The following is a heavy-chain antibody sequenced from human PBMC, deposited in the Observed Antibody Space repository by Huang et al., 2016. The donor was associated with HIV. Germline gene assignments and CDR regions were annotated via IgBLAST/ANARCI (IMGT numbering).Heavy chain of an antibody. Sequence: QVQLQLWGAALLKPSETLSLTCAVYGGSFSGFYWGWIRQPPGKGLEWIGEINDTGTTNSDPSLRGRVTMSVNTSKKQFSLQVKSVTVADTATYYCARRGYYYDGSGFPGFDPWGRGALVTVSS. V-gene: IGHV4-34*02. J-gene: IGHJ5*02. CDR1: GGSFSGFY. CDR2: INDTGTT. CDR3: ARRGYYYDGSGFPGFDP. D-gene: IGHD3-22*01.